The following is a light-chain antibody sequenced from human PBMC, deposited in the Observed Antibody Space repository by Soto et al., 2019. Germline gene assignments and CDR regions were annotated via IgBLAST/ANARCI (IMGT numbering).Light chain of an antibody. CDR1: QSVTSN. V-gene: IGKV3-15*01. CDR3: QQSNNWPPT. CDR2: GAS. J-gene: IGKJ1*01. Sequence: VVLTWFPASLSVSPGERATLSCRASQSVTSNLAWYQQKRGQAPRLLIFGASTRATGIPARFSGSESGTDFTLTISSLQSEDFAVYYSQQSNNWPPTFARGTKVDIK.